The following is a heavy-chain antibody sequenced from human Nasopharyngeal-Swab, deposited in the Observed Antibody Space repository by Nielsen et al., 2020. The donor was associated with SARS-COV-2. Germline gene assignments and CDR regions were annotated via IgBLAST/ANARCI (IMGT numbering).Heavy chain of an antibody. J-gene: IGHJ5*02. D-gene: IGHD6-13*01. CDR2: INPDGSVK. V-gene: IGHV3-7*05. Sequence: VRQMPGKGLEWVANINPDGSVKFYVDSVKCRFTISRDNVYNSVYLQMSSLTAEDTAVYYCASAIAAAGSSWGQGTLVTVSS. CDR3: ASAIAAAGSS.